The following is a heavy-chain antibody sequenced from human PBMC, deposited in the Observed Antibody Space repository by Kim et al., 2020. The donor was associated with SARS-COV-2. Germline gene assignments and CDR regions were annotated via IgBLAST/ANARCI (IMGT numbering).Heavy chain of an antibody. CDR2: SNK. J-gene: IGHJ5*02. V-gene: IGHV3-30*01. CDR3: ARAGGSGFDP. D-gene: IGHD3-10*01. Sequence: SNKYGADSVKGRFTISRNKSKNTLYLQMNSLRAEDTAVYYCARAGGSGFDPWGQGTLVTVSS.